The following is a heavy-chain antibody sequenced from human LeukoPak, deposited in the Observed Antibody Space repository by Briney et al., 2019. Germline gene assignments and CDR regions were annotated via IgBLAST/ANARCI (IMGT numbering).Heavy chain of an antibody. CDR3: ANGSGSPLLYGMDV. D-gene: IGHD3-10*01. V-gene: IGHV4-59*01. CDR2: LYYSGGT. CDR1: GGSISTYY. J-gene: IGHJ6*04. Sequence: SETLSLTCTVSGGSISTYYWSWIRQPPGKGLEWIGYLYYSGGTTYNPSPKSRATIPVDTSKNQFSLKLSSVTAADTAVYYCANGSGSPLLYGMDVWGKGTTVTVSS.